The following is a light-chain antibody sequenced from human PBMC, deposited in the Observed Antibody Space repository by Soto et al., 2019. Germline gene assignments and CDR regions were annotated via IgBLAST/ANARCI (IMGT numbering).Light chain of an antibody. CDR1: SSDVGGYDY. V-gene: IGLV2-14*01. Sequence: QSVLTQPASVSGSPGQSITISCTGTSSDVGGYDYVSWYQQHPGKAPKFMIYEVTNRPSGVSHRFSGSKSGNTASLTISGLQAEDEADYYCSSYKTSSTYVFGTGTKVTVL. CDR3: SSYKTSSTYV. CDR2: EVT. J-gene: IGLJ1*01.